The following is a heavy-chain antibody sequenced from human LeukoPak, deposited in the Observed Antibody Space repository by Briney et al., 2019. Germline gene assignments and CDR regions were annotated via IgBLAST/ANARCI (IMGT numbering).Heavy chain of an antibody. D-gene: IGHD3-22*01. CDR1: GGSISSSSYY. CDR3: ARSYSGYYDY. J-gene: IGHJ4*02. CDR2: IYYSGST. V-gene: IGHV4-39*01. Sequence: PSETLSLTCTVSGGSISSSSYYWGWIRQPPGKGLEWIGSIYYSGSTYYNPSLKSRVTISVDTSKNQFSLKLSSVTAADTAVYDCARSYSGYYDYWGQGTLVTVSP.